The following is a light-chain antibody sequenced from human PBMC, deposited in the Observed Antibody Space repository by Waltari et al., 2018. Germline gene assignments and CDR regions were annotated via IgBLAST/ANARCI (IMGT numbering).Light chain of an antibody. CDR2: WAS. CDR3: QQYATTPRT. J-gene: IGKJ2*02. Sequence: DIVMTQSPDSLAVSLGERATINCKSSQSVLYSPNNKNYLAWFQQKPGQPPTLLIYWASNRESGVPDRFSGSGSVTDFTLTISSLQAEDVAIYYCQQYATTPRTFGQGTKLEIK. V-gene: IGKV4-1*01. CDR1: QSVLYSPNNKNY.